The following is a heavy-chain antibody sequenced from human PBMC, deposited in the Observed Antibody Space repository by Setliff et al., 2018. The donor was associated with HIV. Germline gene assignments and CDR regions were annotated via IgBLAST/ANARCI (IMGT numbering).Heavy chain of an antibody. Sequence: ASVKVSCKVSGHTLRELSMHWVRQAPGEGLEWMGGFDPEDGETIYAQKFQGRVTMTEDTSTDTAYMELSSLTSEDTAMYYCATIRGSGSPENYYMDVWGKGTTVTVSS. CDR3: ATIRGSGSPENYYMDV. CDR2: FDPEDGET. D-gene: IGHD3-10*01. V-gene: IGHV1-24*01. J-gene: IGHJ6*03. CDR1: GHTLRELS.